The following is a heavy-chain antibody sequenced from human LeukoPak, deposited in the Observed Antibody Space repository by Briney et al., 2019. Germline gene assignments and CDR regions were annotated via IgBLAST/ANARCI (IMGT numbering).Heavy chain of an antibody. D-gene: IGHD3-3*01. V-gene: IGHV4-4*07. CDR2: IYTSGST. CDR1: GGSISSYY. J-gene: IGHJ4*02. Sequence: SETLSLTCSVSGGSISSYYWSWIRQPAGKGLEWIGRIYTSGSTYYNPSLKSRVTISVDTSKNQFSLKLSSVTAADTAVYYCARGPTIFGVVMKFDYWGQGTLVTVSS. CDR3: ARGPTIFGVVMKFDY.